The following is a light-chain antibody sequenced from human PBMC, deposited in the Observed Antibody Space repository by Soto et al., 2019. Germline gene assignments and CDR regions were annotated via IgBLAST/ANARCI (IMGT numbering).Light chain of an antibody. CDR1: QSGSNSY. CDR2: GAS. Sequence: EILLTQSPGTLSLSPGERATLSCRASQSGSNSYLAWYQQKPGQAPRLLIYGASGRATGIPDRFSGSGSGKDFTLTISRLEPEDFAVYFCQQYGSSPYTFGQGTQLE. V-gene: IGKV3-20*01. CDR3: QQYGSSPYT. J-gene: IGKJ2*01.